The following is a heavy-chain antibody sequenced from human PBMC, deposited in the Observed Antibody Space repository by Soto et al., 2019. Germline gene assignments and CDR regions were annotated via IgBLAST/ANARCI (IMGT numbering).Heavy chain of an antibody. J-gene: IGHJ4*02. Sequence: GGSLRLSCAASGFTFSNAWMSWVRQAPGKGLEWVGRIKSKTDGGTTDYAAPVKGRFTISRDDSNNTLYLQMNSLKTEDTAVYYCTTETYYYGSGSYYLAPYQYYFDYWGQGTLVTVSS. CDR1: GFTFSNAW. CDR2: IKSKTDGGTT. CDR3: TTETYYYGSGSYYLAPYQYYFDY. D-gene: IGHD3-10*01. V-gene: IGHV3-15*01.